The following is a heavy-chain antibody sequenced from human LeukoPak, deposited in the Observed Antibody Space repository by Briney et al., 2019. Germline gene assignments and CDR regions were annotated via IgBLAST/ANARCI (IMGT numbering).Heavy chain of an antibody. V-gene: IGHV3-21*01. Sequence: GGSLRLSCAGSGFPFSGYSMNWVRQTPGKGLEWVSSMSILSGITYYAESVKGRFTVSRDNAKNLLHLQMNSLRVEDMAIYYCAREFEYSTSGAGYWGQGTLVTVSS. CDR3: AREFEYSTSGAGY. J-gene: IGHJ4*02. CDR1: GFPFSGYS. D-gene: IGHD6-6*01. CDR2: MSILSGIT.